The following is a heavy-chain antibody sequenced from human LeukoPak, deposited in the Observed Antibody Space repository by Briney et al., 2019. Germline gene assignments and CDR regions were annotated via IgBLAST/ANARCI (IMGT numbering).Heavy chain of an antibody. CDR1: GYTFTSYA. CDR3: ARDFRWRPSGQTVTTAGFDY. CDR2: INTNTGNP. J-gene: IGHJ4*02. D-gene: IGHD4-11*01. Sequence: ASVEVSCKASGYTFTSYAMNWVRQAPGQGLEWMGWINTNTGNPTYAQGFTGRFVFSLDTSVSTAYLQISSLKAEDTAVYYCARDFRWRPSGQTVTTAGFDYWGQGTLVTVSS. V-gene: IGHV7-4-1*02.